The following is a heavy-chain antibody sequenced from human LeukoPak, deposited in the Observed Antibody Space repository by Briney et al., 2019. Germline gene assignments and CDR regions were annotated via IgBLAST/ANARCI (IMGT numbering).Heavy chain of an antibody. CDR2: INPSGGST. Sequence: ASVRVSCTASGYTFTSYYMHWVRQAPGQGLEWMGVINPSGGSTSYAQKFQGRVTMTRDTSTSTVYMELSSLRSEDTAVYYCARHPHAPDESSSWYPLLDYWGQGTLVTVSS. V-gene: IGHV1-46*01. CDR3: ARHPHAPDESSSWYPLLDY. J-gene: IGHJ4*02. D-gene: IGHD6-13*01. CDR1: GYTFTSYY.